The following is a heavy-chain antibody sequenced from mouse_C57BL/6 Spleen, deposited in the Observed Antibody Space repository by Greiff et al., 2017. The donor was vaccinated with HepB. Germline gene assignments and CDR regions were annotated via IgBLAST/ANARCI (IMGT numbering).Heavy chain of an antibody. CDR2: IYPGDGDT. CDR3: ARGATVVVSYYAMDY. CDR1: GYAFSSYW. V-gene: IGHV1-80*01. D-gene: IGHD1-1*01. J-gene: IGHJ4*01. Sequence: QVQLQQSGAELVKPGASVKISCKASGYAFSSYWMNWVKQRPGKGLEWIGQIYPGDGDTNYNGKFKGKATLTADKSSSTAYMQLSSLTSEDSAVYFCARGATVVVSYYAMDYWGQGTSVTVSS.